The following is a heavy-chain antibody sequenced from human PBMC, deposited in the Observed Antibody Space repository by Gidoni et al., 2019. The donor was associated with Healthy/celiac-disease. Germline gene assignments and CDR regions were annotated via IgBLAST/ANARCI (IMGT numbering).Heavy chain of an antibody. J-gene: IGHJ5*02. CDR3: AKDLEQQLVYWFDP. Sequence: QVQLVESGGGVVQPGRSLRLSCAASGFTFSSYGMHWVRQAPGKGLEWVAVISYDGSNKYYADSVKGRFTISRDNSKNTLYLQMNSLRAEGTAVYYCAKDLEQQLVYWFDPWGQGTLVTVSS. D-gene: IGHD6-13*01. CDR1: GFTFSSYG. CDR2: ISYDGSNK. V-gene: IGHV3-30*18.